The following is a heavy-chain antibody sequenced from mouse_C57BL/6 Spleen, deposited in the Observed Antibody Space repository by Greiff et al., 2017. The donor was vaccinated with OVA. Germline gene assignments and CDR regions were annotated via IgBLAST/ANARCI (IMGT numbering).Heavy chain of an antibody. Sequence: QVQLKQPGAELVKPGASVKLSCKASGYTFTSYWMHWVKQRPGQGLEWIGMIHPNSGSTNYNEKFKSKATLTVDKSSSTAYMQLSSLASEDSAVYYCARWEDWPFDYWGQGTTLTVSS. CDR1: GYTFTSYW. V-gene: IGHV1-64*01. D-gene: IGHD4-1*01. J-gene: IGHJ2*01. CDR3: ARWEDWPFDY. CDR2: IHPNSGST.